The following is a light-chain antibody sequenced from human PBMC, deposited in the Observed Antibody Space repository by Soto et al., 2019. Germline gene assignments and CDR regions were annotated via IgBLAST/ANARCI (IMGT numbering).Light chain of an antibody. Sequence: EIVMTQTPLSSSVILGQPASISCRSSESLVHSNGKTFLSWFHQRPGQPPRLLIYEISKRLSGVSDRFSGSGAGTDFTLKISRVEPDDVGIFFCLQATHFPWTVAQGTKVDTK. CDR3: LQATHFPWT. CDR1: ESLVHSNGKTF. CDR2: EIS. J-gene: IGKJ1*01. V-gene: IGKV2-24*01.